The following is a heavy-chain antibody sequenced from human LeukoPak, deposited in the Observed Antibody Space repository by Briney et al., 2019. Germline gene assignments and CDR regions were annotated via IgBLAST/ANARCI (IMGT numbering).Heavy chain of an antibody. D-gene: IGHD2-8*01. CDR2: INYSGTT. V-gene: IGHV4-39*01. J-gene: IGHJ5*02. Sequence: SETLSLTCTASGGSISSSGYYWGWIRQPPGKGLEWIASINYSGTTYYNPSLKSRVTISEDRSKNQFSLKLSSVTAADTAVYYCARYCTSGVCYSRWFDPWGQGTLVTVSS. CDR3: ARYCTSGVCYSRWFDP. CDR1: GGSISSSGYY.